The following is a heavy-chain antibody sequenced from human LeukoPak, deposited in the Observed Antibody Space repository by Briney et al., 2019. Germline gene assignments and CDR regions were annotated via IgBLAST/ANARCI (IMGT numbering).Heavy chain of an antibody. Sequence: SVKVSCKASGGTFSSYAISWVRQAPGQGLEWMGGIIPIFGTANYAQKFQGRVTITADKSTSTAYMELSSLRSEDTAVYYCARDLTTVTGNRGDIWAKGQWSPSLQ. J-gene: IGHJ3*02. CDR3: ARDLTTVTGNRGDI. CDR2: IIPIFGTA. D-gene: IGHD4-17*01. CDR1: GGTFSSYA. V-gene: IGHV1-69*06.